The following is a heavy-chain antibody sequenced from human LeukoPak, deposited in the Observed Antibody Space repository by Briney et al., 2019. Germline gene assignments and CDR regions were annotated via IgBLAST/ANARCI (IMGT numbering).Heavy chain of an antibody. CDR2: IYYSGST. CDR1: GGSISSSSYY. CDR3: ARGQGAMIRGVINLRFDP. J-gene: IGHJ5*02. Sequence: SETLSLTCTVSGGSISSSSYYWGWIRQPPGKGLEWIGSIYYSGSTYYNPSLKSRVTISVDTSKNQFSLKLRSVTAADTAVYYCARGQGAMIRGVINLRFDPWGQGTLVTVSS. D-gene: IGHD3-10*01. V-gene: IGHV4-39*07.